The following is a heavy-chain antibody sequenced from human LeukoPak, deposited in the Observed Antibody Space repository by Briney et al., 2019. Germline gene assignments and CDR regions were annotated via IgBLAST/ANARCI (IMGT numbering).Heavy chain of an antibody. V-gene: IGHV1-2*02. CDR1: GYTFTGYY. CDR2: INPNSGGT. CDR3: ARTLGYYYDSSGYRPSDALDI. Sequence: GASVKVSCKASGYTFTGYYIHWVRQAPGQGLEWMGWINPNSGGTNYAQKFQGRVTTTRDTSLITAYMELSRLRSDDTAVYYCARTLGYYYDSSGYRPSDALDIWGLGTMVTVSS. D-gene: IGHD3-22*01. J-gene: IGHJ3*02.